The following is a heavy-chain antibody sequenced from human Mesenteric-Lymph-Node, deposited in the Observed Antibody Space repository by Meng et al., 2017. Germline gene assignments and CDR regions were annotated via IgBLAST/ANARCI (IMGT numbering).Heavy chain of an antibody. CDR2: INAYNGDT. J-gene: IGHJ4*02. CDR1: GGTFSSYA. Sequence: QVPRVQSWAEVKKPGSSVKGSCKASGGTFSSYAISWVRQAPGQGLEWIGWINAYNGDTNYAQTLQGRVTMTTDTSTSTAYMELRSLRSDDAAVYYCARVEVGITSGDYWGQGTLVTVSS. V-gene: IGHV1-18*01. CDR3: ARVEVGITSGDY. D-gene: IGHD1-26*01.